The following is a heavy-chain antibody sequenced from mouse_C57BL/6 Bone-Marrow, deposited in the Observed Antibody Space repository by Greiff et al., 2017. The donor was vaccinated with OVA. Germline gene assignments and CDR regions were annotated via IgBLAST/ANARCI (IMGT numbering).Heavy chain of an antibody. CDR3: ARRGGETAQATTAMDY. CDR2: ISDGGSYT. D-gene: IGHD3-2*02. Sequence: EVKLVESGGGLVKPGGSLKLSCAASGFTFSSYAMSWVRQTPEKRLEWVATISDGGSYTYYPDNVTGRFTISRDNAKHNLYLQMSHLKSADTAMYYCARRGGETAQATTAMDYWGQGTSVTVSS. CDR1: GFTFSSYA. V-gene: IGHV5-4*03. J-gene: IGHJ4*01.